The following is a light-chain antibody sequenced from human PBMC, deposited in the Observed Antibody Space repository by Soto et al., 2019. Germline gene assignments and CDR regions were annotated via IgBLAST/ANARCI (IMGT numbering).Light chain of an antibody. CDR3: AAWEDSLNGRV. V-gene: IGLV1-44*01. CDR1: NSNIGSNT. Sequence: QSVLTQPPSASGTPGQSVTISCSGSNSNIGSNTVNWYQQLPGTAPKLLIYYDKLRPSGVPDRISGSKSGTSASLAISGLQSDDEADYYCAAWEDSLNGRVFGTGTKVTVL. CDR2: YDK. J-gene: IGLJ1*01.